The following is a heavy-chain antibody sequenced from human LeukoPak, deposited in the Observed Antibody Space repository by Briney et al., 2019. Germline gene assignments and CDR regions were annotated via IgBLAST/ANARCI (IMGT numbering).Heavy chain of an antibody. D-gene: IGHD1-26*01. Sequence: PSETLSLTCTVSAGSISSYYWSWIRQPPGKGLEWIGYIYSSGSTNYNPSLKSRVTISVDTSKNQFSLKLGSVTAADTAVYYCARHSGSGSYHVPFDYWGQGTLVTVSS. V-gene: IGHV4-59*08. CDR1: AGSISSYY. CDR3: ARHSGSGSYHVPFDY. CDR2: IYSSGST. J-gene: IGHJ4*02.